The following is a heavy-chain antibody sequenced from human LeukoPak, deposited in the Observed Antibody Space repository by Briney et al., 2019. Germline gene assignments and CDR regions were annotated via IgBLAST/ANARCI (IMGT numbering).Heavy chain of an antibody. V-gene: IGHV4-59*01. CDR3: AREMATIPNWFDP. Sequence: SETLSLTCTVSGGSISSYYWSWIRQPPGKGLEWIGYIYYSGSTNYNPSLKSRVTISVDTSKNQFSLKLSSVTAADTAAYYCAREMATIPNWFDPWGQGTLVTVSS. J-gene: IGHJ5*02. CDR1: GGSISSYY. CDR2: IYYSGST. D-gene: IGHD5-24*01.